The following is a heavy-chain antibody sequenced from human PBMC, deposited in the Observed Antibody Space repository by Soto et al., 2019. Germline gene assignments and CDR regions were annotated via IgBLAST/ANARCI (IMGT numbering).Heavy chain of an antibody. CDR1: GYTLTSDY. J-gene: IGHJ4*02. D-gene: IGHD5-12*01. V-gene: IGHV1-46*01. CDR3: ARVRRLYYFDY. CDR2: INPSGGST. Sequence: GVSVKRACKTSGYTLTSDYMHWVRQAPGQGLEWMGIINPSGGSTSYAQKFQGRVTMTRDTSTSTVYMELSSLRSEDTAVYYCARVRRLYYFDYWGQGTLVTVSS.